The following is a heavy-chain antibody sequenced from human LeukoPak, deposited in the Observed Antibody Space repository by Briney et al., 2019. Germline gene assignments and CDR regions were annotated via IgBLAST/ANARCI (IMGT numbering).Heavy chain of an antibody. D-gene: IGHD1-26*01. CDR2: IISNRGST. CDR1: GFTFSAYT. Sequence: PGGSLRLSCAASGFTFSAYTIHWVRQAPGRRLESVSAIISNRGSTYYADSVKGRFTISRDNSKNTLYLQMDSLRTEDMAVYYCARVKMGATISDYYYYYMDVWGKGTTVTVSS. V-gene: IGHV3-64*02. CDR3: ARVKMGATISDYYYYYMDV. J-gene: IGHJ6*03.